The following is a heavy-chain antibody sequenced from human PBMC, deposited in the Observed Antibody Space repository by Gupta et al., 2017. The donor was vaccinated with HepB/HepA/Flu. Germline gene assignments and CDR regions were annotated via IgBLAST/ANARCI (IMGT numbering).Heavy chain of an antibody. D-gene: IGHD3-22*01. CDR1: GFTFSSYA. J-gene: IGHJ6*02. V-gene: IGHV3-30-3*01. CDR2: ISYDGSNK. CDR3: ARDRYYDSSGSYYYGMDV. Sequence: QVQLVEPGGGVVQPGRSLRLSCAASGFTFSSYAMHWVRQAPGKGLEWVAVISYDGSNKYYADSVKGRFTISRDNSKNTLYLQMNSLRAEDTAVYYCARDRYYDSSGSYYYGMDVWGQGTTVTVSS.